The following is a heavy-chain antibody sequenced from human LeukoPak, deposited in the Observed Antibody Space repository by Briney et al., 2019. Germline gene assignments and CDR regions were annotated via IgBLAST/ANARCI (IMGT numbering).Heavy chain of an antibody. V-gene: IGHV3-48*03. CDR2: ISSSGSTI. J-gene: IGHJ4*02. Sequence: GGSLRLSCAASGLTFSSYEMNWVRQAPGKGLEWVSYISSSGSTIYYADSVKGRFTISRDNAKNSLYVQMNSLRAEDTAVYYCARDWGQLATFDYWGQGTLVTVSS. D-gene: IGHD6-6*01. CDR3: ARDWGQLATFDY. CDR1: GLTFSSYE.